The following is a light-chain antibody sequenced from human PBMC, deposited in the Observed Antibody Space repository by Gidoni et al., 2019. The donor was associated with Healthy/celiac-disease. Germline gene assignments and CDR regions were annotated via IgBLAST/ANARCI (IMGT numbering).Light chain of an antibody. CDR1: QSISSW. V-gene: IGKV1-5*03. CDR3: QQYNSYPWT. CDR2: KAS. Sequence: DLQMTQSPSTLSASVGDRVTITCRSSQSISSWLAWYQQKPGKDPKLLIYKASSVESGVPSRFSGSGSGTEFTLTISSLQPDDFATYYCQQYNSYPWTFGQGTKVEIK. J-gene: IGKJ1*01.